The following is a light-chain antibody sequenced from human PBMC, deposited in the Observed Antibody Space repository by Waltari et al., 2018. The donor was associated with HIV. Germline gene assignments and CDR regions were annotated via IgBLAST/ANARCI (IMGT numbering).Light chain of an antibody. V-gene: IGLV5-45*01. CDR1: SGINVATYK. CDR2: YKSDSDK. Sequence: QAVLTQPASLSASPGASASLPCTLRSGINVATYKTYCYHPKPGSPPQYLLRYKSDSDKQQGSGVPSRFSGSKDVSANAGILLISGLQSEDEADYYCMIWHSSAWVFGGGTKLTVL. J-gene: IGLJ3*02. CDR3: MIWHSSAWV.